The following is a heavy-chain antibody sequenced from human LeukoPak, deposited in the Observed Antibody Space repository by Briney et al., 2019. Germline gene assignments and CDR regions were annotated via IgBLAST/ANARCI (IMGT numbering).Heavy chain of an antibody. CDR1: GGSFSGYY. J-gene: IGHJ3*02. V-gene: IGHV4-34*01. CDR3: ARDPGEYDAFDI. Sequence: PSETLSLTCAVYGGSFSGYYWSWIRQPPGKGLEWIGEINHSGSTNYNPSLKSRVTMSVDTSKNQFSLKLSSVTAADTAVYYCARDPGEYDAFDIWGQGTMVTVSS. D-gene: IGHD2/OR15-2a*01. CDR2: INHSGST.